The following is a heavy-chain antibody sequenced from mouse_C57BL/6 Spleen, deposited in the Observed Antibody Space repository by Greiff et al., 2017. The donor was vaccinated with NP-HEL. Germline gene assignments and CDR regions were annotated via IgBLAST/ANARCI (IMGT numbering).Heavy chain of an antibody. Sequence: EVQRVESGPGLVKPSQSLSLTCSVTGYSITSGYYWNWIRQFPGNKLEWMGYISYDGSNNYNPSLKNRISITRDTSKNQFFLKLNSVTTEDTATYYCARETVVVGDYFDYWGQGTTLTVSS. V-gene: IGHV3-6*01. CDR1: GYSITSGYY. J-gene: IGHJ2*01. CDR3: ARETVVVGDYFDY. CDR2: ISYDGSN. D-gene: IGHD1-1*01.